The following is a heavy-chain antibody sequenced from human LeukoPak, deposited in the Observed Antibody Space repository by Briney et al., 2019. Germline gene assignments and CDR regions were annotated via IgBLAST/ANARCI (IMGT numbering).Heavy chain of an antibody. CDR1: GFTFSNAW. D-gene: IGHD4-23*01. Sequence: GGSLRLSCAASGFTFSNAWMSWVRQAPGKGLEWVSYISSSSSTIYYADSVKGRFTISRDNAKNSLYLQMNSLRAEDTAVYYCARVGYGGNYWYFDLWGRGTLVTVSS. CDR3: ARVGYGGNYWYFDL. CDR2: ISSSSSTI. J-gene: IGHJ2*01. V-gene: IGHV3-48*04.